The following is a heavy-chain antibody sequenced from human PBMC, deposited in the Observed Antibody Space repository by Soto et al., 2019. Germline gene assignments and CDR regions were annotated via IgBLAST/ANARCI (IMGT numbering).Heavy chain of an antibody. Sequence: EVQLVESGGGLVQPGGSLRLSCAASGFIFSAYWMTWVRQAPGKGLEWVANINPDGSEKYYVDSVKGRFTISRDNAKNSLFLQVNNLRAEDTALYYCVRARIDVWGRCTRVTVSS. CDR2: INPDGSEK. CDR3: VRARIDV. CDR1: GFIFSAYW. J-gene: IGHJ2*01. V-gene: IGHV3-7*01.